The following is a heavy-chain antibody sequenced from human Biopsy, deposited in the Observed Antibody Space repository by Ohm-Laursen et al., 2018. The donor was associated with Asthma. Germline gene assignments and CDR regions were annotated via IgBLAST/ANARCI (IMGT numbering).Heavy chain of an antibody. J-gene: IGHJ6*02. V-gene: IGHV4-31*03. CDR1: GGSLTSAY. CDR2: IYHSGTT. Sequence: PSETLSLTCTVCGGSLTSAYWSWVRQYPEKGLEWIGYIYHSGTTFYNPSLKSRVSMSVDTSKNQVSLKLSSVTAADTAVYYCAREKAYGSGSLYGMDVWGHGTTVTVSS. D-gene: IGHD3-10*01. CDR3: AREKAYGSGSLYGMDV.